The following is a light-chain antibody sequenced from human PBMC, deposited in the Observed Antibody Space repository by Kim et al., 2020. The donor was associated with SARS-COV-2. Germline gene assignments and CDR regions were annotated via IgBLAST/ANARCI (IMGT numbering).Light chain of an antibody. CDR1: SSDVGGYNY. CDR2: DVS. V-gene: IGLV2-23*02. Sequence: QSALTQPASVSGSPGQSITISCTGTSSDVGGYNYVSWYQQHPGKAPKLMIYDVSKRPSGVSNRFSGSKSGNTASLTISELQAEDEADYYCCSYAGRSTFYVFGTGTKVTVL. J-gene: IGLJ1*01. CDR3: CSYAGRSTFYV.